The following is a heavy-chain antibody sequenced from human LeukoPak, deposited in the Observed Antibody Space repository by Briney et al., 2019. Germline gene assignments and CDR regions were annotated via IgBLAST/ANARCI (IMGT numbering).Heavy chain of an antibody. Sequence: GGSLRLSCAASGFTFSSYAMHWVRQAPGKRQERVAVISYDGSNKYYADSVKGRFTISRDNSKNTLYLQMNSLRAEDTAVYYCAREGIAAAGKRVEGFDYWGQGTLVTVSS. V-gene: IGHV3-30*04. CDR1: GFTFSSYA. J-gene: IGHJ4*02. D-gene: IGHD6-13*01. CDR3: AREGIAAAGKRVEGFDY. CDR2: ISYDGSNK.